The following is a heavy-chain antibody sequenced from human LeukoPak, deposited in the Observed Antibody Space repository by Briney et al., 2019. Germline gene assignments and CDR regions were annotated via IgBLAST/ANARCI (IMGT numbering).Heavy chain of an antibody. D-gene: IGHD4-23*01. V-gene: IGHV1-46*03. J-gene: IGHJ4*02. CDR1: GYTFSIYN. CDR3: TRDGRGGESYY. Sequence: GASVKVSCKASGYTFSIYNMHWVRQAPGQGLEWMGIINPSGGTSYAQKLQGRITMTRDTSTSTLYMELSRLKTEDTAVYYCTRDGRGGESYYWGQGTLVTVSS. CDR2: INPSGGT.